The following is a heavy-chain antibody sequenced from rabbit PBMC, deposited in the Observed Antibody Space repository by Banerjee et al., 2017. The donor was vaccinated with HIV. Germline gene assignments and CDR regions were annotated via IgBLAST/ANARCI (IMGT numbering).Heavy chain of an antibody. CDR1: GIDFNNYYY. CDR3: ARRDGRSSGYAGGMDL. V-gene: IGHV1S45*01. CDR2: IYNGDGNT. Sequence: QEQLVESGGGLVQPEGSLTLTCKASGIDFNNYYYMCWVRQAPGKGPEWIACIYNGDGNTYYAGWAKGRFTISKTSSTTVTLQMTSLTAADTATYFCARRDGRSSGYAGGMDLWGPGTLVTVS. D-gene: IGHD1-1*01. J-gene: IGHJ6*01.